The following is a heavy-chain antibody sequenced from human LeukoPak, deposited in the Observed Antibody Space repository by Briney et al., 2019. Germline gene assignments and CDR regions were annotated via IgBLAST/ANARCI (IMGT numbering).Heavy chain of an antibody. CDR1: GFTFDNYW. V-gene: IGHV3-7*04. CDR2: IKGDGSEK. Sequence: GESLRLSCAASGFTFDNYWMSWVRQAPGKGVEWVANIKGDGSEKYYVDSVKGRFTISRDNAKNSLYLQMNSLRAEDTAVYYCARWRAGFGYWGQGTLVIVSS. D-gene: IGHD4/OR15-4a*01. J-gene: IGHJ4*02. CDR3: ARWRAGFGY.